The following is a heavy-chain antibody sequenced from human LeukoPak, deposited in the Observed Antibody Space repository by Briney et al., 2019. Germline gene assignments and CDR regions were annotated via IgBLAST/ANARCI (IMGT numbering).Heavy chain of an antibody. CDR1: GFTFSSYG. CDR3: AKAKKGYCSGGSCPSIGY. V-gene: IGHV3-30*18. D-gene: IGHD2-15*01. CDR2: ISYDGSNK. J-gene: IGHJ4*02. Sequence: PGGSLRLSCAASGFTFSSYGMHWVRQAPGKGLEWVAVISYDGSNKYYADSVKGRFTISRDNSKNTLYLQMNSLRAEDTAVYYCAKAKKGYCSGGSCPSIGYWGQGTLVTVSS.